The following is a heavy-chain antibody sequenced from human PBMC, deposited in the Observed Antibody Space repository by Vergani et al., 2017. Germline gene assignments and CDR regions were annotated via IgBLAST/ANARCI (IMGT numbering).Heavy chain of an antibody. CDR2: INPNSGGT. CDR3: ATSRVTPPLYYYYGMDV. V-gene: IGHV1-2*02. CDR1: GYTFTGYY. D-gene: IGHD2-21*02. J-gene: IGHJ6*02. Sequence: QVQLVQSGAEVKKPGASVKVSCKASGYTFTGYYMHWVRQAPGQGLEWMGWINPNSGGTNYAQKFQGRVTMTRDTSISTAYMELSRLRSDDTAVYYCATSRVTPPLYYYYGMDVWGQGTTVTVSS.